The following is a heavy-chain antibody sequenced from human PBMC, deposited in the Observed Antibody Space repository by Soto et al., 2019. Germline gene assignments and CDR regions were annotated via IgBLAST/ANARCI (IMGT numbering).Heavy chain of an antibody. CDR2: ISAYNGNT. D-gene: IGHD6-19*01. J-gene: IGHJ4*02. CDR1: GYTFTSYG. CDR3: ARVEVIRRIAVGYFDY. V-gene: IGHV1-18*01. Sequence: QVQLVQSGAEVKKPGASVKVSCKPSGYTFTSYGISWVLQAPGQGLEWMGWISAYNGNTNYAQKLQGRVTMTTDTSTSTAYMELRSLRSDDTAVYYCARVEVIRRIAVGYFDYWGQGTLVTVSS.